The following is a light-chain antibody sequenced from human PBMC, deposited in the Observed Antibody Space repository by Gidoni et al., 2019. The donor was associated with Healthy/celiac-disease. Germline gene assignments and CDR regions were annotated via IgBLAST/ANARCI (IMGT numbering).Light chain of an antibody. Sequence: EIVMTQSPATLSLSPGERATLSCRASQRVSSNLAWYQQNPGQAPRLLIYGTSRRATGIPARFRGSGSGTEFTLTISSLQSEDFAVYYCQQYNNWPPLTFGGGTKVEIK. CDR2: GTS. CDR1: QRVSSN. V-gene: IGKV3-15*01. CDR3: QQYNNWPPLT. J-gene: IGKJ4*01.